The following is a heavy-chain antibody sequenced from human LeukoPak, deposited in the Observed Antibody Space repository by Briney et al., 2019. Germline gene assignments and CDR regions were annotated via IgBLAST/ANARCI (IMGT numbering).Heavy chain of an antibody. Sequence: QRGGSLSLSCAVSGLTFNTYAMNWVRQAPGEGLEWVVGICDSGRDTYYSDSVKGRFSISRDNSKSTVYLQMNSLRAEDTALYFCATGCVGSPSCFTTGYDHWGQGTLVTVSS. CDR1: GLTFNTYA. J-gene: IGHJ4*02. CDR3: ATGCVGSPSCFTTGYDH. D-gene: IGHD1-26*01. V-gene: IGHV3-23*01. CDR2: ICDSGRDT.